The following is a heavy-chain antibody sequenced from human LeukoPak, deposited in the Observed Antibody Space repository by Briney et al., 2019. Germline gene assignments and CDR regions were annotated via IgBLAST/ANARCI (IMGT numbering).Heavy chain of an antibody. Sequence: GGSLRLSCAASGFTFSSYWMHWVRQAPGKGLVWVSRINSDGSSTSYADSVKGRFTISRDNAKNTLYLQMNSLRAEDTAVYYCARDFLSGYGSGKSNWFDPWGQGTLVIVSS. CDR1: GFTFSSYW. CDR2: INSDGSST. D-gene: IGHD3-10*01. J-gene: IGHJ5*02. V-gene: IGHV3-74*01. CDR3: ARDFLSGYGSGKSNWFDP.